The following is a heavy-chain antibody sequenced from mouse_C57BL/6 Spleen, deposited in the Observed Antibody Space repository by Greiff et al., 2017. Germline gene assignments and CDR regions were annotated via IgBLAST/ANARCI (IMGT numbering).Heavy chain of an antibody. CDR1: GYTFTDYE. V-gene: IGHV1-15*01. CDR2: IDPETGGT. Sequence: QVQLQQSGAELVRPGASVTLSCKASGYTFTDYEMHWVKQTPVHGLEWIGAIDPETGGTAYNQKFKGKAILTADKSSSTAYMELRSLTSEDSAVYYCTYDGRRDYLDYWGQGTTLTVSS. CDR3: TYDGRRDYLDY. J-gene: IGHJ2*01. D-gene: IGHD1-1*01.